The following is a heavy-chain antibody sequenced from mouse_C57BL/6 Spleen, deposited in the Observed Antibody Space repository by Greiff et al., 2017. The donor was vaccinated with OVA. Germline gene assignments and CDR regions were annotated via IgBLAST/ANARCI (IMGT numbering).Heavy chain of an antibody. D-gene: IGHD4-1*01. CDR2: IDPSDSYT. V-gene: IGHV1-59*01. CDR1: GYTFTSYW. CDR3: ARSLKLGLDY. Sequence: QVQLQQSGAELVRPGTSVKLSCKASGYTFTSYWMHWVKQRPGQGLEWIGVIDPSDSYTNYNQKFKGKATLTVDTSSSTAYKELSSLTSEDSAVYYCARSLKLGLDYWGQGTTLTVSS. J-gene: IGHJ2*01.